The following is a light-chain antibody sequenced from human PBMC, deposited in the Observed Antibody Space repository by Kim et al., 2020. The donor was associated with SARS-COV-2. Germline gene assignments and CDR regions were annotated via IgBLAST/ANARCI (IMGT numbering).Light chain of an antibody. V-gene: IGKV3-20*01. CDR3: QQKRT. CDR2: GAS. J-gene: IGKJ1*01. CDR1: QSVSSSY. Sequence: TRALSPGERATLSCRASQSVSSSYLAWYQQKPGQAPRLLIYGASSRATGIPDRFSGSGSGTDFTLTISRLEPEDFAVYYCQQKRTFGQGTKVDIK.